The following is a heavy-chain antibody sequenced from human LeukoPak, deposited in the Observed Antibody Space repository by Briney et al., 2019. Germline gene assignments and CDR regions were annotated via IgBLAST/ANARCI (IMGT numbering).Heavy chain of an antibody. CDR2: ISYDGSNK. D-gene: IGHD2-2*01. CDR1: GFTFSSYG. J-gene: IGHJ4*02. Sequence: GRSLRLSCAASGFTFSSYGMHWVRQAPGKGLEWVAVISYDGSNKYYADSVKGRFTISRDNSKNTLYQQMNSLRAEDTAVYYCARSGRYCSSTSCYAETLLWGQGTLVTVSS. CDR3: ARSGRYCSSTSCYAETLL. V-gene: IGHV3-30*04.